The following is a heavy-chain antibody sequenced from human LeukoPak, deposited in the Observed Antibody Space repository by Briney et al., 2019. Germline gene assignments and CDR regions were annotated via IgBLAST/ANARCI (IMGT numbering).Heavy chain of an antibody. V-gene: IGHV3-23*01. CDR1: GFTFSRYA. J-gene: IGHJ4*02. CDR2: ISGSGGNT. CDR3: AKEAVDYDILTGYYTTGYFDY. Sequence: GGSLRLSCAASGFTFSRYAMSWVRRAPGKGLEWVSGISGSGGNTYYADSLKGRFTISRDNSKNTLYLQMSSLRAEDTAVYYCAKEAVDYDILTGYYTTGYFDYWGQGTLVTVSS. D-gene: IGHD3-9*01.